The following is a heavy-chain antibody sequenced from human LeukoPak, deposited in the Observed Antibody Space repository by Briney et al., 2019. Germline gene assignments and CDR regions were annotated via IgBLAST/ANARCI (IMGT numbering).Heavy chain of an antibody. V-gene: IGHV1-69*04. CDR1: GGTFSSYA. CDR3: AGIYDILTGDYNDWYFDL. J-gene: IGHJ2*01. D-gene: IGHD3-9*01. Sequence: SVKVSCKASGGTFSSYAISWVRQAPGQGLEWMGRIIPILGIANYAQKFQGRVTITTDESTSTAYMELSSLRSEDTAVYYCAGIYDILTGDYNDWYFDLWGRGTLVTVSS. CDR2: IIPILGIA.